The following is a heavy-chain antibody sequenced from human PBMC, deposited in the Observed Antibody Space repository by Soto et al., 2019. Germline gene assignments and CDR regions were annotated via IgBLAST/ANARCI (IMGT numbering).Heavy chain of an antibody. CDR2: IWYDGSNK. J-gene: IGHJ3*02. Sequence: QVQLVESGGGVVQPGRSLRLSCVASGFTFSSYGMHWVRQAPGKGLEWVAVIWYDGSNKYYADSVKGRFTISRDNSKNTLYLQMNSLRAEDTAVYYCARDGGYSSSWYEGAFDIWGQGTMVTVSS. CDR1: GFTFSSYG. V-gene: IGHV3-33*01. D-gene: IGHD6-13*01. CDR3: ARDGGYSSSWYEGAFDI.